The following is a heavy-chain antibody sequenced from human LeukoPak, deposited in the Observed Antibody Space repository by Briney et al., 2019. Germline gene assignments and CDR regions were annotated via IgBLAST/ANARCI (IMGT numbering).Heavy chain of an antibody. CDR1: GASISSYY. J-gene: IGHJ4*02. V-gene: IGHV4-59*12. CDR2: MYYSGST. D-gene: IGHD3-16*01. CDR3: ARAGGFFSPFGY. Sequence: SSETLSLTCTVSGASISSYYWSWIRQPPGKGLEWIGYMYYSGSTNYNPSLKSRVTISVDTSKNQFSLKLSSVTAADTAVYYCARAGGFFSPFGYWGQGTLVTVSS.